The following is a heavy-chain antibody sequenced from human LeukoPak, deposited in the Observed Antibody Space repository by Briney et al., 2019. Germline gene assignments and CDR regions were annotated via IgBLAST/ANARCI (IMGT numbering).Heavy chain of an antibody. CDR1: GFTFADYG. D-gene: IGHD3/OR15-3a*01. V-gene: IGHV3-49*04. J-gene: IGHJ4*02. CDR2: TRSKLYGGAP. CDR3: ARGRTVTGAKYYFVY. Sequence: PGGSLRLSCLASGFTFADYGLGWVRQAPGMGLEWVAFTRSKLYGGAPEYDASVRGRFSVSREDSTSIAYLQMNSLKTEDTAVYYCARGRTVTGAKYYFVYWSQGTLFTASS.